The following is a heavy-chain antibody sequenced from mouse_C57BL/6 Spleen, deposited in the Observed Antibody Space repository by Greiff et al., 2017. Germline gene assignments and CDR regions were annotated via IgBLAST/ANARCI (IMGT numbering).Heavy chain of an antibody. V-gene: IGHV2-5*01. J-gene: IGHJ2*01. CDR1: GFSLTSYG. Sequence: VKLVESGPGLVQPSQSLSITCTVSGFSLTSYGVHWVRQSPGKGLEWLGVIWRGGSTDYNAAFMSRLSITKDNSKSQVFFKMNSLQADDTAIYYCAKTPYGYDEGFDYWGQGTTLTVSS. CDR2: IWRGGST. D-gene: IGHD2-2*01. CDR3: AKTPYGYDEGFDY.